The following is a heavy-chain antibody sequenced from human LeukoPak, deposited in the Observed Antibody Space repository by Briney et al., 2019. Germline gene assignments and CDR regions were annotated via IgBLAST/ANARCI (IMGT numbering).Heavy chain of an antibody. J-gene: IGHJ3*02. CDR2: IYYSGST. D-gene: IGHD1-26*01. CDR1: GGSISSSTYY. V-gene: IGHV4-39*07. CDR3: ARHEPEWDDAFDI. Sequence: PSETLSLTCTVSGGSISSSTYYWGWIRQPPGKGLEWIGSIYYSGSTYYNPSLKSRVTISVDTSKNQFSLKLSSVTAADTAVYYCARHEPEWDDAFDIWGQGTMVTVSS.